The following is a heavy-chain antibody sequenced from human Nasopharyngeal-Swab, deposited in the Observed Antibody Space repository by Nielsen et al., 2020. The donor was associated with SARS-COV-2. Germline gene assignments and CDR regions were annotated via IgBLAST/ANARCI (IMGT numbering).Heavy chain of an antibody. V-gene: IGHV3-48*03. J-gene: IGHJ4*02. D-gene: IGHD1-1*01. Sequence: GESLKISCAVSGFTFSFYEMNWVRQAPGKGLEWVAFISGGGDTIFYADSVKGRFTISRDDAKNSLYLQLNTLRVEDTAVYYCVRELDYFDSWGQGTLVTVSS. CDR3: VRELDYFDS. CDR1: GFTFSFYE. CDR2: ISGGGDTI.